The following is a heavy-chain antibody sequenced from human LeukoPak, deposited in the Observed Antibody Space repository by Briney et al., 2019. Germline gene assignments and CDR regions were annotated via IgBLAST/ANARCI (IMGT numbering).Heavy chain of an antibody. CDR1: GYTFTSYG. D-gene: IGHD1-1*01. J-gene: IGHJ3*02. CDR3: ARAKTLEPTPSNAFDI. CDR2: ISAYNGNT. Sequence: GASVKVSCKASGYTFTSYGYSWVRQAPGQGLEWMRWISAYNGNTNYAQKFQGRVTMTTVVSTSTVYMELRSLTSDDTAVYFCARAKTLEPTPSNAFDIWGQGTMVTVSS. V-gene: IGHV1-18*01.